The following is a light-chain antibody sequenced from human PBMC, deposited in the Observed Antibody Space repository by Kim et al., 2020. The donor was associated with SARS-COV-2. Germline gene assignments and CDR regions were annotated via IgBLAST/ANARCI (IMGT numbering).Light chain of an antibody. J-gene: IGLJ2*01. Sequence: VSTGQTASLTGSGDKLGDKYACWYQQKPGQSPVLVIYQDSKRPSGIPERFSGSNSGNTATLTNSGTQAMDEADYYCQAWDSSNVVFGGGTQLTVL. V-gene: IGLV3-1*01. CDR3: QAWDSSNVV. CDR1: KLGDKY. CDR2: QDS.